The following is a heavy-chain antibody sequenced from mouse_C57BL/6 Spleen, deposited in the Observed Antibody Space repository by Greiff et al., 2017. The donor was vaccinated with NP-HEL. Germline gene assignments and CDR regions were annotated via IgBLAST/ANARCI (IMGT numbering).Heavy chain of an antibody. D-gene: IGHD2-2*01. J-gene: IGHJ4*01. Sequence: QVHVKQSGPELVKPGASVKISCKASGYTFTDYYINWVKQRPGQGLEWIGWIYPGSGNTKYNEKFKGKATLTVDTSSSTAYMQLSSLTSEDSAVYFCARGGEYGYGDWYAMDYWGQGTSVTVSS. CDR3: ARGGEYGYGDWYAMDY. CDR1: GYTFTDYY. CDR2: IYPGSGNT. V-gene: IGHV1-84*01.